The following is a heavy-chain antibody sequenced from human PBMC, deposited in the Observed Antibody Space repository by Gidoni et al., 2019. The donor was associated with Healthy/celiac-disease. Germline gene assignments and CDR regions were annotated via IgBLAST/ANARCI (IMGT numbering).Heavy chain of an antibody. CDR2: ISSSGSTI. CDR3: ARDKREYYYDSSGYYYFYY. Sequence: EVQLVESGGGVVQPGGSLGLSCAASGFTFSRYEMNWVRQAPGKGLECGAYISSSGSTIYYADSVKGRFTISRDNAKNSLYLQMNSLRAEDTAVYYCARDKREYYYDSSGYYYFYYWGQGTLVTVSS. J-gene: IGHJ4*02. CDR1: GFTFSRYE. D-gene: IGHD3-22*01. V-gene: IGHV3-48*03.